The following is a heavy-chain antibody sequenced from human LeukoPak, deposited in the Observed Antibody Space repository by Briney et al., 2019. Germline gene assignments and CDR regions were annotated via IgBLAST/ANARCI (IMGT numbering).Heavy chain of an antibody. D-gene: IGHD3-9*01. CDR1: GGTFSSYA. CDR2: IIPIFGTA. V-gene: IGHV1-69*13. Sequence: SVKVSCKASGGTFSSYAISWVRQAPGQGLEWMGGIIPIFGTANYAQKFQGRVTITADESTSTAYMELSSLRSEDTAVYYCARVPWEYDILIGYYWLAAFDIWGQGTMVTVSS. J-gene: IGHJ3*02. CDR3: ARVPWEYDILIGYYWLAAFDI.